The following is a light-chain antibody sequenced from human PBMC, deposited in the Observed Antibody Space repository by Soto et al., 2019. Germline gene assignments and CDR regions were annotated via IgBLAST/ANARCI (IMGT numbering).Light chain of an antibody. CDR3: TSWTTSTTMI. CDR1: SSDIGAYNF. CDR2: DVN. Sequence: QSALTQPASVSGYPGQSITISCTGTSSDIGAYNFVSWYQQRPGKAPKLMLYDVNIRPSGVSNRFSGSKSGNTASLTISGLQAEDEADYYCTSWTTSTTMIFGGGTKLTVL. V-gene: IGLV2-14*03. J-gene: IGLJ2*01.